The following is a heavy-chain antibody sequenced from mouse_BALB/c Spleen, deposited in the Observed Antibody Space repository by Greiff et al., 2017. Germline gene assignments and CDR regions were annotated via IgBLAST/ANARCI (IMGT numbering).Heavy chain of an antibody. CDR1: GFTFSSYG. V-gene: IGHV5-6*01. J-gene: IGHJ4*01. CDR3: ARHLDGYYVGDY. Sequence: EVQGVESGGDLVKPGGSLKLSCAASGFTFSSYGMSWVRQTPDKRLEWVATISSGGSYTYYPDSVKGRFTISRDNAKNTLYLQMSSLKSEDTAMYYCARHLDGYYVGDYWGQGTSVTVSS. CDR2: ISSGGSYT. D-gene: IGHD2-3*01.